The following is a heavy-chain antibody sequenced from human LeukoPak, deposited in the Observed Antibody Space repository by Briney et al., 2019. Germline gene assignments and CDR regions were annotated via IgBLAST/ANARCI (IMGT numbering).Heavy chain of an antibody. V-gene: IGHV3-33*01. CDR1: GFTFSSYG. D-gene: IGHD2-15*01. CDR2: IWYDGSNK. J-gene: IGHJ3*02. Sequence: GGSLRLSCAASGFTFSSYGMHWVRQAPGKGLEGGAVIWYDGSNKYYADSVKGRFTISRDNSKNTLYLQMNSLRAEDTAVYYCARDPPQYCSGGSCYLDDAFDIWGQGTMVTVSS. CDR3: ARDPPQYCSGGSCYLDDAFDI.